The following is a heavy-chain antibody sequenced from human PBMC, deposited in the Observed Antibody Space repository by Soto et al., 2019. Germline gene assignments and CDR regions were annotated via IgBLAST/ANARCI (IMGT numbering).Heavy chain of an antibody. CDR2: IIPVFQTA. CDR3: ARGGSGYTWFNEF. V-gene: IGHV1-69*01. J-gene: IGHJ4*02. Sequence: QEQLVQSGAEVKKPGSSVKVSCKASGGLFCSYPISWVRQVPGQGLEWMGGIIPVFQTAYYTQRFQGRVTITADESTNTAYMELSSLRSEDTAIYYCARGGSGYTWFNEFWGQGTLVTVSS. CDR1: GGLFCSYP. D-gene: IGHD3-22*01.